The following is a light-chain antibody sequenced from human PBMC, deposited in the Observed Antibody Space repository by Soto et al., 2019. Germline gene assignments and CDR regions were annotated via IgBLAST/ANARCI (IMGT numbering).Light chain of an antibody. Sequence: EIVMMQSPATLSVSPGEGAIISCRASQSVSSNVAWYQQKPGQAPRLLIYGASIRATGIPARFSGSGSGTEFTLTISSLQSEDFEVYYCQHYNKGPQELAFGGGTKVEIK. CDR3: QHYNKGPQELA. V-gene: IGKV3-15*01. CDR1: QSVSSN. J-gene: IGKJ4*01. CDR2: GAS.